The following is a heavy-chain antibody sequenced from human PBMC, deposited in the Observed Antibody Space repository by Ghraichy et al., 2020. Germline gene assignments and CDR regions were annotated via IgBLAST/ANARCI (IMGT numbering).Heavy chain of an antibody. CDR2: IYYSGST. V-gene: IGHV4-31*03. D-gene: IGHD3-3*01. CDR1: GGSISSGGYY. J-gene: IGHJ6*02. Sequence: LSLTCTVSGGSISSGGYYWSWIRQHPGKGLEWIGYIYYSGSTYYNPSLKSRVTISVDTSKNQFSLKLSSVTAADTAVYYCARARYDFWSGYYYGMYVWGQGTTVTVSS. CDR3: ARARYDFWSGYYYGMYV.